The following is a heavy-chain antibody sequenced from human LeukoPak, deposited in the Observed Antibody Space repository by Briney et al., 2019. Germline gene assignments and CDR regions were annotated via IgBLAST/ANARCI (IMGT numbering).Heavy chain of an antibody. Sequence: PGGSLRLSCAASGFTFSSYGMHWVRQAPGKGLEWVAVIRYDGSNKYYADSVKGRFTISRDNSKNTLYLQMNSLRAEDTAVYYCARDIEVLTGYYLDYWGQGTLVTVSS. V-gene: IGHV3-33*01. CDR3: ARDIEVLTGYYLDY. D-gene: IGHD2-21*02. CDR1: GFTFSSYG. J-gene: IGHJ4*02. CDR2: IRYDGSNK.